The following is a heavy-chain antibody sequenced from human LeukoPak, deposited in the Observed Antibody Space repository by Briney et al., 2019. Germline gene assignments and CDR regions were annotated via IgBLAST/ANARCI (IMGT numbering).Heavy chain of an antibody. CDR2: VDPEDGET. J-gene: IGHJ3*02. D-gene: IGHD4-17*01. CDR1: GYTFTDYY. CDR3: RLGSDMTTVTTVPLDAFDI. Sequence: ATVKISCKVSGYTFTDYYMHWVQQAPGKGLEWMGLVDPEDGETIYAEKFKGRVTITADTSTDTAYMELSSLRSEDTAVYYCRLGSDMTTVTTVPLDAFDIWGQGTMVTVSS. V-gene: IGHV1-69-2*01.